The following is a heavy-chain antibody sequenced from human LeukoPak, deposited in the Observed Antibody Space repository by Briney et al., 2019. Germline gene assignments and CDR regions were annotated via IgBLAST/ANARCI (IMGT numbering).Heavy chain of an antibody. Sequence: PGGSLRLSCAASGFTFDDYAMHWVRQAPGKGLEWVSGISWNSGSIGYADSVKGRFTTSRDNAKNSLYLQMNSLRAEDTALYYCAKADSSGYYLDAFDIRGQGTMVTVSS. CDR3: AKADSSGYYLDAFDI. CDR2: ISWNSGSI. CDR1: GFTFDDYA. V-gene: IGHV3-9*01. D-gene: IGHD3-22*01. J-gene: IGHJ3*02.